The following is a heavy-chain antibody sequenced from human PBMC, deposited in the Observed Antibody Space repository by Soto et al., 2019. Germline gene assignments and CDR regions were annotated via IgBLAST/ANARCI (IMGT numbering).Heavy chain of an antibody. CDR1: GFTFSSYW. Sequence: EVQLVESGGGLVQPGGSLRLSCAASGFTFSSYWMHWVRQAPGKGLVWVSRINSDGSSTTYADSVKGRFTISRDNAKNTLSRNMNSLRAEDTVVYYCARVETCSSTSCDSGFEYGGQGTGVTVSS. D-gene: IGHD2-2*01. CDR2: INSDGSST. CDR3: ARVETCSSTSCDSGFEY. V-gene: IGHV3-74*03. J-gene: IGHJ4*02.